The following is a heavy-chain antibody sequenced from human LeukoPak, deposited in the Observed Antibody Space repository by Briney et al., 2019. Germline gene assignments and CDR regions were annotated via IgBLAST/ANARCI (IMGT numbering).Heavy chain of an antibody. CDR1: GYTFTGYY. CDR2: INPNSGGT. V-gene: IGHV1-2*02. Sequence: ASVKVSCTASGYTFTGYYMHWVRQAPGQGLEWMGWINPNSGGTNYAQKFQGRVTMTRDTSISTAYMELSRLRSDDTAVYYCAREHPLLWFGELPPRYYFDYWGQGTLVTVSS. CDR3: AREHPLLWFGELPPRYYFDY. J-gene: IGHJ4*02. D-gene: IGHD3-10*01.